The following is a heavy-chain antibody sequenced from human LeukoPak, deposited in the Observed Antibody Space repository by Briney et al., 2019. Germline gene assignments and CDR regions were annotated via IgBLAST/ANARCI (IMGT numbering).Heavy chain of an antibody. CDR2: TSYSGST. D-gene: IGHD5-18*01. J-gene: IGHJ4*02. CDR3: ARALRGYSYGPFDY. CDR1: GGSISGYY. Sequence: SETLSLTCTVSGGSISGYYWSWIRQPPGKGLEWIGYTSYSGSTNYNPSLKSRVTISVDTSKNQFSLKLSSVTAADTAVYYCARALRGYSYGPFDYWGQGTLVTVSS. V-gene: IGHV4-59*01.